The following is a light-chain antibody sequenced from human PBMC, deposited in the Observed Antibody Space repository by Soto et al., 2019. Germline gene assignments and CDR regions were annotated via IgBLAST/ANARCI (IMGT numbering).Light chain of an antibody. CDR2: DNN. V-gene: IGLV1-51*01. CDR3: GTWDGSLPGEV. J-gene: IGLJ2*01. CDR1: SSNIGDNY. Sequence: QSVLTQPPSVSAAPGQKVTISCSGSSSNIGDNYVSWYQQLPGTAPKLLIYDNNKRPSGIPDRFSGSKSGTSATLGITGLQTGDEADYYCGTWDGSLPGEVFGGGTKLTVL.